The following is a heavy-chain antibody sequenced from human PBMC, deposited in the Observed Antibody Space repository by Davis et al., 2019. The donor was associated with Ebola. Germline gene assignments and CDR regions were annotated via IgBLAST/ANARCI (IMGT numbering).Heavy chain of an antibody. J-gene: IGHJ4*02. CDR1: GFTFSKYD. V-gene: IGHV3-23*01. CDR2: ISGSGGST. D-gene: IGHD4-17*01. CDR3: ARLVTVTTIGSAFDY. Sequence: GESLKISCAASGFTFSKYDMTWVRQAPGKGLEWVSAISGSGGSTYYADSVKGRFTISRDNSKNTLYLQMNSLRAEDTAVYYCARLVTVTTIGSAFDYWGQGTLVTVSS.